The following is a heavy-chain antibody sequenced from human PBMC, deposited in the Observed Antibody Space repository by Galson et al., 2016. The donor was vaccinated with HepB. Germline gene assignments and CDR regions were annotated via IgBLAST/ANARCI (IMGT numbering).Heavy chain of an antibody. Sequence: CAISGDSVSSTGASWNWIRRSPWRGLEWLGRTYYRSKWYNSYAVSVEGRITINPDTSKNQFSLQLNSVTPEDTAVYYCARSPLWGRPTFSSWGQGTLVTVSS. J-gene: IGHJ5*02. CDR2: TYYRSKWYN. CDR3: ARSPLWGRPTFSS. D-gene: IGHD2/OR15-2a*01. V-gene: IGHV6-1*01. CDR1: GDSVSSTGAS.